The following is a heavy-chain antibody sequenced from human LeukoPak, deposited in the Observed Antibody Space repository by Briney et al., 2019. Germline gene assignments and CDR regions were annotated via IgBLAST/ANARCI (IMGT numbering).Heavy chain of an antibody. CDR1: GFTLSNSW. Sequence: GGSLRLSCAASGFTLSNSWMHWVRQAPGKGLVWVSRISSDGSITTYADSVKGRFTISRDDAKNTLYLQMNTLRAEDTAVYYCTRGTGTTFDYWGQGTLVTVSS. CDR3: TRGTGTTFDY. CDR2: ISSDGSIT. J-gene: IGHJ4*02. V-gene: IGHV3-74*01. D-gene: IGHD1-1*01.